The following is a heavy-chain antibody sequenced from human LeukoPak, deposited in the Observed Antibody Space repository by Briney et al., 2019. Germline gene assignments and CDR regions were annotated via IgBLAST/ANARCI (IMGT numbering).Heavy chain of an antibody. CDR3: ARVAYYLTYYYYYGMDV. D-gene: IGHD3-10*01. J-gene: IGHJ6*02. V-gene: IGHV3-66*01. CDR2: IYSGGST. CDR1: GFTVSSNY. Sequence: PGGSLRLSCAASGFTVSSNYMSWVRQAPGKGLEWVSVIYSGGSTYYADSVKGRFTISRDNSKNTLYLQMNSLRAEDTAVYYCARVAYYLTYYYYYGMDVWGQGTTVTVSS.